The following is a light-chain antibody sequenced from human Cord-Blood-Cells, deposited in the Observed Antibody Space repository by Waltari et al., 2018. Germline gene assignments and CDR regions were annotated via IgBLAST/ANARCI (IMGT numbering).Light chain of an antibody. Sequence: SYELTQPPSVSVSPGQTARITCPGDPLPKQYAYWYQQKPGQAPVLVIYKDSERPSGIPERFSGSSSGTTVTLTISGVQAEDEADYYCQSADSSGTWVFGGGTKLTVL. CDR1: PLPKQY. J-gene: IGLJ3*02. CDR2: KDS. V-gene: IGLV3-25*02. CDR3: QSADSSGTWV.